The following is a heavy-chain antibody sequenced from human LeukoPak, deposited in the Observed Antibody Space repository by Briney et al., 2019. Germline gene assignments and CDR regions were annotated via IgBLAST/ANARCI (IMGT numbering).Heavy chain of an antibody. J-gene: IGHJ4*02. CDR1: GYRFTGYY. CDR2: INPHSGDT. V-gene: IGHV1-2*06. D-gene: IGHD6-13*01. Sequence: ASVKVSCKASGYRFTGYYIHWVRQAPGQGLEWMGRINPHSGDTTYAQKFHGRVTLTTDTSISTAYMELGRLRYDDTAVYYWARDRGPPNIAAAPFGYWGQGTLVTVSS. CDR3: ARDRGPPNIAAAPFGY.